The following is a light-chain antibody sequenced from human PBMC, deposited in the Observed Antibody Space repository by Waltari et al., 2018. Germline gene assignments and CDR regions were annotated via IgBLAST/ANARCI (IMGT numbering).Light chain of an antibody. Sequence: SYELTQPPSVSVSPGQTARITCSGDALAAPYAEWYQQKPGQAPVLVIYKDKERPSGIPERFSGSSSGTAVTLTISGVQAEDEADFYCQSIDTTDTYPTVLFGGVTKLTVL. V-gene: IGLV3-25*03. CDR2: KDK. CDR3: QSIDTTDTYPTVL. CDR1: ALAAPY. J-gene: IGLJ2*01.